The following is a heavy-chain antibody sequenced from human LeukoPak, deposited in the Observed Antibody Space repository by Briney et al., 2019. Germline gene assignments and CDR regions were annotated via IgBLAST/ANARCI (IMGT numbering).Heavy chain of an antibody. J-gene: IGHJ4*02. D-gene: IGHD3-10*01. Sequence: GGSLRLSCAASGFTFSNFAKHWVRQAPGKGLEFVSGIRGNGGNPYYAKSVKGRFTISRDNSKNTLYLQMGSLRTEDMAVYYCAREDSDYGPQDHWGQGTLVTV. CDR1: GFTFSNFA. CDR2: IRGNGGNP. CDR3: AREDSDYGPQDH. V-gene: IGHV3-64*01.